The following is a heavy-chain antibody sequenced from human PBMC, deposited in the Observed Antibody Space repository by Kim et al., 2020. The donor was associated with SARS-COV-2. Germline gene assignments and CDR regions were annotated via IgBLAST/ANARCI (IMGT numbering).Heavy chain of an antibody. Sequence: SETLSLTCTVSGGSISSSSYYWGWIRQPPGKGLEGIGCIYYSGSTYYNPSLKSRVTISVDTSKNQFSLKLSSVTAASTAVYYCARIITMFRGLPLGHGWFDPWGQGTLVTVSS. J-gene: IGHJ5*02. CDR2: IYYSGST. CDR3: ARIITMFRGLPLGHGWFDP. CDR1: GGSISSSSYY. D-gene: IGHD3-10*01. V-gene: IGHV4-39*01.